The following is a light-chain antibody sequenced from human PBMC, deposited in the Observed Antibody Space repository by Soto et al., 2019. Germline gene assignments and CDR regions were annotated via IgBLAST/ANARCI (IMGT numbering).Light chain of an antibody. V-gene: IGLV4-69*01. CDR3: QTWGTGIVV. CDR2: LRSGGSH. CDR1: SGHSSYA. J-gene: IGLJ2*01. Sequence: QLVLTQSPSASASLGASVNLTCTLSSGHSSYAIAWHQQQPEKGPRYLMKLRSGGSHSKGDGIPDRFSGFSSGAERYLTISSLQSEDEADYYCQTWGTGIVVFGGGTKLTVL.